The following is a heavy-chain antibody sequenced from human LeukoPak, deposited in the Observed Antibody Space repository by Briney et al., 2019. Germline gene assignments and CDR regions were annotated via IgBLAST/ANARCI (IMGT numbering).Heavy chain of an antibody. J-gene: IGHJ4*02. D-gene: IGHD6-19*01. CDR1: GFTFSSYG. V-gene: IGHV3-33*01. CDR3: TSIAVAGTFDY. CDR2: IWYDGSNK. Sequence: GGSLRLSCAASGFTFSSYGTHRVRQAPGKGLEWVAVIWYDGSNKYYADSVKGRFTISRDNSKNTLYLQMNSLRAEDTAVYYCTSIAVAGTFDYWGQGTLVTVSS.